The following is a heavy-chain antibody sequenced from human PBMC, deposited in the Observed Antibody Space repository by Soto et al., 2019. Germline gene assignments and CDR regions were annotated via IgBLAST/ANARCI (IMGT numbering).Heavy chain of an antibody. Sequence: PGGSLRLSCAASGFTFSSYAMSWVRQAPGKGLEWVSAISGSGGSTYYADSVKGRFTISRDNSKNTLYLQMNSLRAEDTAVYYSAKDEMIYYDYVWGIYMGAGYFDYWGQGTLVTVSS. CDR2: ISGSGGST. CDR3: AKDEMIYYDYVWGIYMGAGYFDY. V-gene: IGHV3-23*01. CDR1: GFTFSSYA. D-gene: IGHD3-16*01. J-gene: IGHJ4*02.